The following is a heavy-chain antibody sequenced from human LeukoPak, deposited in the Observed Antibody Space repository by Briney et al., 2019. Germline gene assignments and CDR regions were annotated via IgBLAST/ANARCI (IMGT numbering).Heavy chain of an antibody. J-gene: IGHJ4*02. CDR2: VFSSGST. CDR3: TRGGWLRFDY. Sequence: SETLSLTCTVSGGSISSYYWSWIRQPPGKGLEWIGYVFSSGSTDYNPSLKSRVTMSVVTSRNQFSLNLRSVTAADTAVYYCTRGGWLRFDYWGQGILVTVSS. CDR1: GGSISSYY. V-gene: IGHV4-59*01. D-gene: IGHD5-12*01.